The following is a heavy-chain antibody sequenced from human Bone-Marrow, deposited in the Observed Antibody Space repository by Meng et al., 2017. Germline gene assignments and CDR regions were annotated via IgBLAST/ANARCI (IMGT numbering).Heavy chain of an antibody. CDR1: GFTFSDYY. V-gene: IGHV3-11*04. J-gene: IGHJ3*02. CDR3: ARGKPRYYYDSSGYPLVSASDAFDI. CDR2: ISSSGSTI. Sequence: GESLKISCAAPGFTFSDYYMSWIRQAPGKGLEWVSYISSSGSTIYYADSVKGRFTISRDNAKNSLYLQMNSLRAEDTAVYYCARGKPRYYYDSSGYPLVSASDAFDIWGQGTMVTVSS. D-gene: IGHD3-22*01.